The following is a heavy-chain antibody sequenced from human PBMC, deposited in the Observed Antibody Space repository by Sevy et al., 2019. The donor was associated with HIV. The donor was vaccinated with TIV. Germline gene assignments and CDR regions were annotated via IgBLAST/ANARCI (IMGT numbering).Heavy chain of an antibody. J-gene: IGHJ4*02. CDR1: GGYFRNYV. D-gene: IGHD2-21*02. Sequence: ASVKVSCKASGGYFRNYVISWVRQAAGQGLEWMGGIIPTSGTANYAQKFQGRVTIIADESTSTAYMELSSLRSEDTAVYYCARLYPCGGACYYFDSWGQGTLVTVSS. V-gene: IGHV1-69*13. CDR3: ARLYPCGGACYYFDS. CDR2: IIPTSGTA.